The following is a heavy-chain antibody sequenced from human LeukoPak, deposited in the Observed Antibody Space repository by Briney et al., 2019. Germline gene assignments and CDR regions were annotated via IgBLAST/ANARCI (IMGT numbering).Heavy chain of an antibody. CDR3: ARDWDVDTAMVTVDY. CDR2: ISGSGKTI. Sequence: GGSLRLSCAGSGFTFSSYSMSWVRHAPGKGLEWVSYISGSGKTIYYADSVKGRFTISRDNTKNSLYLQMNSLGAEDTAVYYCARDWDVDTAMVTVDYWGQGTLVTISS. CDR1: GFTFSSYS. V-gene: IGHV3-48*01. J-gene: IGHJ4*02. D-gene: IGHD5-18*01.